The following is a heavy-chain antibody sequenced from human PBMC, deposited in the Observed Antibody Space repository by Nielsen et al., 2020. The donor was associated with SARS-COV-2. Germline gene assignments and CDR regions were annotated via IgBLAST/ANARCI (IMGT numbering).Heavy chain of an antibody. D-gene: IGHD3-22*01. CDR2: IYPGDSDT. V-gene: IGHV5-51*01. CDR1: GYRFTNYW. CDR3: ARLPFYYDSSGSIGMDV. J-gene: IGHJ6*02. Sequence: GESLKISCKGSGYRFTNYWIGWVRQMPGKGLEWMGIIYPGDSDTRYSPSFQGQVTISADKSISTAYLQWSSLKASGTAMYYCARLPFYYDSSGSIGMDVWGQGTTVTVSS.